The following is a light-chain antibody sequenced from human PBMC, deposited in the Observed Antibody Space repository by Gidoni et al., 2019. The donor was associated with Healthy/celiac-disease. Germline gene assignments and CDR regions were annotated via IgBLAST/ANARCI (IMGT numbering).Light chain of an antibody. CDR3: QQSYSTPRT. V-gene: IGKV1-39*01. Sequence: DIQMTQSPSSLSASVGDRVTITCRASQSISSYLNWYQQKPGKAPKLLIYAASSLQSGVPSRFSGSGSVTDFPLTISSLPPEDFATYYCQQSYSTPRTFXQXTKVEIK. CDR1: QSISSY. CDR2: AAS. J-gene: IGKJ1*01.